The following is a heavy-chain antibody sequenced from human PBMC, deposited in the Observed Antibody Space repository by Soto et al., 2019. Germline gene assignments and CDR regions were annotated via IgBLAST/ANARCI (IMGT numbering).Heavy chain of an antibody. Sequence: EVQLVESGGGLVQPGGSLRLSCAASGFTFSSYWMSWVRQPPGKGLEWVANIKQDGSEKYYVDSVKGRFTISRDNAKNSLYLQMNSLRAEDTAVYYCARVSSSWLNYYFDYWGQGTLVTVSS. J-gene: IGHJ4*02. CDR2: IKQDGSEK. CDR3: ARVSSSWLNYYFDY. CDR1: GFTFSSYW. V-gene: IGHV3-7*01. D-gene: IGHD6-13*01.